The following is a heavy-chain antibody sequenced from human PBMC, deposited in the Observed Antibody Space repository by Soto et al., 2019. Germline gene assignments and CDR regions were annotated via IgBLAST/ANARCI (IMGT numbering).Heavy chain of an antibody. CDR2: IYHSGST. J-gene: IGHJ6*02. D-gene: IGHD6-13*01. V-gene: IGHV4-30-2*01. Sequence: SETWSLTCAVSGGSISSGGYSWSWIRQPPGKGLEWIGYIYHSGSTYYNPSLKSRVTISVDRSKNQFSLKLSSVTAADTAVYYCARLVAAAGPYYYYGMDVWGQGTTVNVSS. CDR3: ARLVAAAGPYYYYGMDV. CDR1: GGSISSGGYS.